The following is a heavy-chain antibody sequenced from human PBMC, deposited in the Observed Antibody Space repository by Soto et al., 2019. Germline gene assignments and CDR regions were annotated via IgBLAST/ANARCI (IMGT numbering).Heavy chain of an antibody. CDR3: ATLSTDFWSGPNNWFDP. CDR1: GYTLTELS. V-gene: IGHV1-24*01. D-gene: IGHD3-3*01. CDR2: FDPEDGET. J-gene: IGHJ5*02. Sequence: ASVKVSCKVSGYTLTELSMHWVRQAPGKGLEWMGGFDPEDGETIYAQKFQGRVTMTEDTSTDTAYMELSSLRSEDTAVYCCATLSTDFWSGPNNWFDPWGQGTLVTVSS.